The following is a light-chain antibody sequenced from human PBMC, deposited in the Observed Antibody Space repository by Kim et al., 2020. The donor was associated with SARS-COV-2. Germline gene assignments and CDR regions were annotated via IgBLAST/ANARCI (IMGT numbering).Light chain of an antibody. J-gene: IGKJ1*01. CDR1: QSVSTW. Sequence: IQMTQSPSTLSASVGDRVTITCRASQSVSTWLAWYQQKSGKAPKLLIYKASSLESGVPSRFSGSGSGTEFTLTINSLQPDDFATYYCQQYNSYPRTFGRGTKVDIK. CDR2: KAS. CDR3: QQYNSYPRT. V-gene: IGKV1-5*03.